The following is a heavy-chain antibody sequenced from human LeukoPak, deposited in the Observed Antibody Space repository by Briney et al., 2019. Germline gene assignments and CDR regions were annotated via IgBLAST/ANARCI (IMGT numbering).Heavy chain of an antibody. CDR2: INHFGST. J-gene: IGHJ4*02. V-gene: IGHV4-34*01. D-gene: IGHD3-16*02. CDR1: GGSFSGYY. Sequence: TSETLSLTCAVYGGSFSGYYWNWIRQPPGKGLEWIGEINHFGSTNYNPSLKSRVTISGDTSKKQFSLKVKSVTAADTAVYYCARGYRAHQTFYSYHYFDSRAQGTLVTVSS. CDR3: ARGYRAHQTFYSYHYFDS.